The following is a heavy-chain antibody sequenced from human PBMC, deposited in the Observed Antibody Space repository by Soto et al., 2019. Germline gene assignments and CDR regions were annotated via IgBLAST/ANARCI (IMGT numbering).Heavy chain of an antibody. V-gene: IGHV1-18*01. CDR2: TSAYNGNT. D-gene: IGHD6-19*01. CDR1: GYTFTSYG. CDR3: ARAVAVPADFDY. Sequence: ASVKVSSKASGYTFTSYGISWVRQAPGQGLEWMGWTSAYNGNTKYSQKFQGRVTITRDTSASAAYMELSSLSSEDTAVYYCARAVAVPADFDYWGQGTLVTVSS. J-gene: IGHJ4*02.